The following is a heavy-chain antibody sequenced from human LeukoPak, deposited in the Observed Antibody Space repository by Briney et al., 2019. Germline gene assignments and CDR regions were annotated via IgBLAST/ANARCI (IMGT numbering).Heavy chain of an antibody. CDR3: ARDYGSGSYYIDN. Sequence: GGSLRLSCAASGFTFSSYWMSWVRQAPGKGLEWVALISYDASNKYYADSVKGRFTISRDNSKNTLYLQMNSLRAEDTAVYYCARDYGSGSYYIDNWGQGTLVTVSS. CDR1: GFTFSSYW. V-gene: IGHV3-30-3*01. J-gene: IGHJ4*02. D-gene: IGHD3-10*01. CDR2: ISYDASNK.